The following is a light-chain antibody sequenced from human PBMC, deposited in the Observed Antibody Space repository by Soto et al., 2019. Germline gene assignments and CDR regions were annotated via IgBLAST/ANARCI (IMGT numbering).Light chain of an antibody. CDR3: QQRSNWPPLP. V-gene: IGKV3-11*01. CDR1: QNVSRF. Sequence: EIVLTQSPATLSVSPGERATLSCRASQNVSRFLAWYQRRPGQAPRLVIYDTSKRASDTPARFSGSGSGTDFTLTISSLEPEDVAVYYCQQRSNWPPLPFGGGTKVDIX. J-gene: IGKJ4*01. CDR2: DTS.